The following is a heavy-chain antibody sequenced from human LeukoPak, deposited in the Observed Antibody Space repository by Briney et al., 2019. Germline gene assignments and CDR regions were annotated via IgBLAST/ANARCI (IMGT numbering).Heavy chain of an antibody. D-gene: IGHD3-16*02. J-gene: IGHJ4*02. CDR2: ISYDGSNK. V-gene: IGHV3-30*04. CDR3: ARDGSWGSHRYAYYFDY. CDR1: GFTFSSYA. Sequence: PGRSLRLSCAASGFTFSSYAMHWVSQAPGKGLEWVAVISYDGSNKYYADSVKGRFTISRDHSKNTLYLQMNSLRAEDTAVYYCARDGSWGSHRYAYYFDYWGQGTLVTVSS.